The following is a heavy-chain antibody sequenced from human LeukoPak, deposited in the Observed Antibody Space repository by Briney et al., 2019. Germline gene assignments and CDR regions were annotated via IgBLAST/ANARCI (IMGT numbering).Heavy chain of an antibody. V-gene: IGHV4-59*01. CDR2: IYYSGST. CDR1: GGSFSGYY. J-gene: IGHJ4*02. Sequence: PSETLSLTCAVYGGSFSGYYWSWIRQPPGKGLEWIGYIYYSGSTNYNPSLKSRVTISVDTSKNQFSLKLSSVTAADTAVYYCAREVPYYYDSSGYYFDYWGQGTLVTVSS. D-gene: IGHD3-22*01. CDR3: AREVPYYYDSSGYYFDY.